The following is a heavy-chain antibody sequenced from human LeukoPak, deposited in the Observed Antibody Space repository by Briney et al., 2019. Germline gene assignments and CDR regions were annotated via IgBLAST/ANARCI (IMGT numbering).Heavy chain of an antibody. CDR3: ARASTTVPNLLDH. Sequence: GGSLRLSCAASGFTFSTYWMHWVRQAPGKGLVWVARIKGDGGSTIYADSVKGRFTISRDNSKNTLYLQTSSLRAEDTAVYYCARASTTVPNLLDHWGRGTLVTVSS. J-gene: IGHJ4*02. V-gene: IGHV3-74*01. CDR1: GFTFSTYW. D-gene: IGHD4-17*01. CDR2: IKGDGGST.